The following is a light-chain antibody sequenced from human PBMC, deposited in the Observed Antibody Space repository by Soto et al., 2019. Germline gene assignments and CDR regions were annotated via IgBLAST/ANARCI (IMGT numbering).Light chain of an antibody. CDR2: DVT. J-gene: IGLJ1*01. CDR1: SSDVGGYNY. V-gene: IGLV2-14*03. CDR3: GSYTSSGNYV. Sequence: QSALTQPASVSGSPGQSIAISCTGSSSDVGGYNYVSWYQHHPGKAPKLMIYDVTNRPSGVSDRFSGSKSGNTASLTISGLQAEDEADYYCGSYTSSGNYVFGTGTKVTV.